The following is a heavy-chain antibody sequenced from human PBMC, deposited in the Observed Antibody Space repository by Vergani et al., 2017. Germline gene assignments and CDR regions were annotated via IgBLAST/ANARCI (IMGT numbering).Heavy chain of an antibody. CDR2: IYYSGST. V-gene: IGHV4-39*01. Sequence: QLQLQESGPGLVKPSETLSLTCTVSGGSISSSSYYWGWIRQPPGMGLEWIGSIYYSGSTYYNPSLKSRVTISVDTSKNQFSLKLNSVTAADTAVYYCARLGVGDAFDIWGQGTMVTVSS. CDR1: GGSISSSSYY. CDR3: ARLGVGDAFDI. D-gene: IGHD3-10*01. J-gene: IGHJ3*02.